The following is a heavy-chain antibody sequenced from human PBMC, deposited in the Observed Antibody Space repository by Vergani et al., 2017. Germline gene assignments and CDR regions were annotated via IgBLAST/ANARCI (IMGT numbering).Heavy chain of an antibody. CDR3: AKDSSRSSGSNWFDP. J-gene: IGHJ5*02. V-gene: IGHV3-21*04. Sequence: EVQLVESGGGLVKPGGSLRLSCAASGFTFSSYSMNWVRQAPGKGLEWVSSISSSSSYIYYADSVKGRFTISRDNSKNTLYLQMNSLRAEDTAVYYCAKDSSRSSGSNWFDPWGQGTLVTVSS. CDR2: ISSSSSYI. D-gene: IGHD6-6*01. CDR1: GFTFSSYS.